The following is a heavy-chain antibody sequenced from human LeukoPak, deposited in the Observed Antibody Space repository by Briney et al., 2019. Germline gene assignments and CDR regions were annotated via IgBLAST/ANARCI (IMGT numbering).Heavy chain of an antibody. CDR3: ARSPSGYRFDS. CDR2: ISNSGST. V-gene: IGHV4-61*01. D-gene: IGHD3-22*01. J-gene: IGHJ4*02. Sequence: SETLSLTCAVSGGYVNRGTFFWTWIRKPPGKGLEWIGYISNSGSTNYHPSLRSRVTISSDTSKTQFTLKLTSVTAADTAVYYCARSPSGYRFDSWGQGTLVTVSS. CDR1: GGYVNRGTFF.